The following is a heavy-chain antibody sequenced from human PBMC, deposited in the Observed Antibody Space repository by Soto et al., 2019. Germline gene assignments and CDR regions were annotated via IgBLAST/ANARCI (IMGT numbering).Heavy chain of an antibody. J-gene: IGHJ6*02. CDR2: INPNSGGT. CDR1: GYTFTGYY. CDR3: ARDRIVVVPAAISYYYYYGMDV. D-gene: IGHD2-2*01. V-gene: IGHV1-2*04. Sequence: ASVKVSCKASGYTFTGYYMHWVRQAPGQGLEWMGWINPNSGGTNYAQKFQGWVTMTRDTSISTAYMELSRLRSDDTAVYYCARDRIVVVPAAISYYYYYGMDVWGQGTTVTVSS.